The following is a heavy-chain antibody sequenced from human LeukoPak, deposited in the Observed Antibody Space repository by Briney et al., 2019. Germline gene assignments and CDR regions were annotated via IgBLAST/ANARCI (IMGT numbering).Heavy chain of an antibody. Sequence: ASVKVSCKASGYTFTSYDINWVRQATGQGLEWMGWINPNSGNTGYAQKFQGRVTMTRNTSISTAYMELSSLRSEDTAVYYCARGHYYDSSGYYFPGGYWGQGTLVTVSS. J-gene: IGHJ4*02. CDR2: INPNSGNT. CDR1: GYTFTSYD. D-gene: IGHD3-22*01. CDR3: ARGHYYDSSGYYFPGGY. V-gene: IGHV1-8*01.